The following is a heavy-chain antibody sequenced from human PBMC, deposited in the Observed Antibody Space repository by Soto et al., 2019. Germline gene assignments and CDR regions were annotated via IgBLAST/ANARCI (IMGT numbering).Heavy chain of an antibody. J-gene: IGHJ4*02. Sequence: EVQLLESGGGLVQPGGSLRLSCAASGFTFSSYAMAWVRQAPGKGLEWVSYITGRGGSTYYADSVKGRFTISRDTSKNTLSLQMDSLRAEDTAVYYCAKVHIAVAAYFDYWGQGTLVTVS. CDR3: AKVHIAVAAYFDY. D-gene: IGHD6-19*01. V-gene: IGHV3-23*01. CDR2: ITGRGGST. CDR1: GFTFSSYA.